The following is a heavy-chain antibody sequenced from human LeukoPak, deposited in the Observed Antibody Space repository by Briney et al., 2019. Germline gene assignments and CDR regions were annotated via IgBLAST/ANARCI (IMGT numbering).Heavy chain of an antibody. J-gene: IGHJ6*02. D-gene: IGHD2-2*02. CDR1: GFNFPTYT. CDR2: ITYSGDRT. Sequence: GGSLRLSCVGSGFNFPTYTMGWVRQAPGQGLEWVSSITYSGDRTHYADSVKGRFTIYRDNYKNTLYLQMNSLRAEDTAVYYCAKDLRDCSSTSCYTNYYYGMDVWGQGTTVTVSS. CDR3: AKDLRDCSSTSCYTNYYYGMDV. V-gene: IGHV3-23*01.